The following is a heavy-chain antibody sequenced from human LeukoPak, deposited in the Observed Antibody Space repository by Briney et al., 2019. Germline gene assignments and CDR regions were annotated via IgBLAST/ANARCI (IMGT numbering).Heavy chain of an antibody. CDR1: EFTFSTYW. Sequence: GGSLRLSCAASEFTFSTYWMTWVRQAPGKGLEWVANIEPPGSETYYVDPVKGRFTISRDNSRNTLYLQMNNLRAEDTAVYYCAKDAVAPGSGGDFFDYWGQGTLVTVSS. CDR2: IEPPGSET. V-gene: IGHV3-7*03. D-gene: IGHD3-10*01. CDR3: AKDAVAPGSGGDFFDY. J-gene: IGHJ4*02.